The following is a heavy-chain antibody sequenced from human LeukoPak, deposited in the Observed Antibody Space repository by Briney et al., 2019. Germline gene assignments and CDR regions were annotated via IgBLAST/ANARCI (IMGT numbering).Heavy chain of an antibody. J-gene: IGHJ3*02. Sequence: SETLSLTCTVSGYSISSGYYWGWIRQPPGKGLEWIGSIYHSGSTYYNPSLKSRVTISLDTSRNQFSLKLNSVTAADTAVYYCAKSNGYGLVDIWGQGTMVTVSS. CDR3: AKSNGYGLVDI. CDR1: GYSISSGYY. D-gene: IGHD3-10*01. V-gene: IGHV4-38-2*02. CDR2: IYHSGST.